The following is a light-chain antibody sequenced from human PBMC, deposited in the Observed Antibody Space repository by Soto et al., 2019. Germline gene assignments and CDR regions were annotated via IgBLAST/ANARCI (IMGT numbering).Light chain of an antibody. Sequence: DIQLTQSPSFLSASVGDRVTITCRASQGVSSFLAWYQQKPGKAPELLIYAASTLQSGVPSRFSGSGSGTEFTLTISSLQPEDFATYYCQQLNDYPITFGQGTRREI. CDR1: QGVSSF. V-gene: IGKV1-9*01. CDR2: AAS. J-gene: IGKJ5*01. CDR3: QQLNDYPIT.